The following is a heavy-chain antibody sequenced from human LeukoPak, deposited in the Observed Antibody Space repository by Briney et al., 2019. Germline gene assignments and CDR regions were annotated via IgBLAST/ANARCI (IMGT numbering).Heavy chain of an antibody. CDR2: INPNSGGT. J-gene: IGHJ4*02. CDR1: GYTFTGYY. Sequence: WASVKVSCKASGYTFTGYYMHWVRQAPGQGLEWMGWINPNSGGTNYAQKFQGRVTMTRDTSISTAYMELSRLRSDDTAVYYCARVKCGGPPPCRRYFDYWGQGTLVTVSS. V-gene: IGHV1-2*02. D-gene: IGHD1-14*01. CDR3: ARVKCGGPPPCRRYFDY.